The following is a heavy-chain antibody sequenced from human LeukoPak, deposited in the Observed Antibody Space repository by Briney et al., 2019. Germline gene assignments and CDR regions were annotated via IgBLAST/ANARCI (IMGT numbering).Heavy chain of an antibody. CDR1: GFTFSSYW. J-gene: IGHJ6*02. CDR3: AKAIEAGYYVNYYNYYGMDV. CDR2: INSDGSST. D-gene: IGHD3-3*01. V-gene: IGHV3-74*01. Sequence: PGGSLRPSCAASGFTFSSYWMHWVRQAPGKGLVWVSRINSDGSSTSYADSVKGRFTISRDNAKNTLYLQMNSLRAEDTAVYYCAKAIEAGYYVNYYNYYGMDVWGQGTTVTVSS.